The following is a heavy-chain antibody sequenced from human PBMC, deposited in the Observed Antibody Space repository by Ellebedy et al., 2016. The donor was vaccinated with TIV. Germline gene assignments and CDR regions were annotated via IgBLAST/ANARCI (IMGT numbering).Heavy chain of an antibody. CDR3: TRTSRDAFDI. V-gene: IGHV2-70*04. CDR1: GLSVSSDKMS. Sequence: SGPTLVKPTETLTLTCTLSGLSVSSDKMSVNWFRQPPGKALEWLARIDWDDDTFYKTSLKTRLTVSKYTSKNQVVLTMTVMEPVDTATYYCTRTSRDAFDIWGQGTMVIVSS. J-gene: IGHJ3*02. CDR2: IDWDDDT.